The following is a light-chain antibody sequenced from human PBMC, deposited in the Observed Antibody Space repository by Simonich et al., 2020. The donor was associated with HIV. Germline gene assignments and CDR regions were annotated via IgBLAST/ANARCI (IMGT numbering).Light chain of an antibody. Sequence: DVVMTQSPLSLPVTLGQPASISCKSSQNLVYNDGNTYLNWFQQRPGQSPRRLIYKVSNWDAGVPDRFSGSGSGTDFTLKISRVEAEDFGVYYCMQDAQDPRVTFGQGTRLEIK. CDR3: MQDAQDPRVT. V-gene: IGKV2D-30*01. J-gene: IGKJ5*01. CDR2: KVS. CDR1: QNLVYNDGNTY.